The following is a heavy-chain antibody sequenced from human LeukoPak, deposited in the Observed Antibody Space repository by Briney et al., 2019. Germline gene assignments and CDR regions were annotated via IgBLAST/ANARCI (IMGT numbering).Heavy chain of an antibody. Sequence: SETLSLTCTVSGGSISSYYWGWIRQPAGKGLEWVGRIYTSGSTNYNPSLKSRVTMSVDTSKNQFSLKLSSVTAADTAVYYCARRAYDSSGYYSDAFDIWGQGTMVTVSS. V-gene: IGHV4-4*07. J-gene: IGHJ3*02. D-gene: IGHD3-22*01. CDR2: IYTSGST. CDR3: ARRAYDSSGYYSDAFDI. CDR1: GGSISSYY.